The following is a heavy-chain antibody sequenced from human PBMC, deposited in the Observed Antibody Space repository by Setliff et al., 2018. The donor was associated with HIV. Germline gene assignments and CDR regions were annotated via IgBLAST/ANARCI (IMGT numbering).Heavy chain of an antibody. Sequence: SETLSLTCTVSGGSISSYYWTWIRQPPGKGLEWIGYIYYSGTTNYNPSLKSRVTISVDTSKNQFSLKLSSVTAADTAVYYCARDDYGDYTVFDIWGQGTMVTVSS. V-gene: IGHV4-59*12. CDR3: ARDDYGDYTVFDI. J-gene: IGHJ3*02. D-gene: IGHD4-17*01. CDR2: IYYSGTT. CDR1: GGSISSYY.